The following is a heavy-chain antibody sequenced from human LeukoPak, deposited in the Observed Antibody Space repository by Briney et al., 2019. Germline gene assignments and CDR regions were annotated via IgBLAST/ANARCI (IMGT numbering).Heavy chain of an antibody. CDR1: GFTVSRNY. V-gene: IGHV3-66*04. D-gene: IGHD3-22*01. Sequence: GGSLRLSCAASGFTVSRNYMSWVRQAPGKGLEWVSVIYSGGRTYYADSVKGRFTISRDNSKNTLYLQMNSLRGEDTAVFYCARPQGYFAANFDYWGQGTLVTVSS. CDR2: IYSGGRT. J-gene: IGHJ4*02. CDR3: ARPQGYFAANFDY.